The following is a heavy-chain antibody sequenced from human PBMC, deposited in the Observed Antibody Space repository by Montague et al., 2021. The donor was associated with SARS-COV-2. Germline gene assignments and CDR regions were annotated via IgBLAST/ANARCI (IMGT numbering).Heavy chain of an antibody. J-gene: IGHJ6*02. D-gene: IGHD1-1*01. Sequence: CAISGDSVSSKSDTWNWVRQSPSSGLEWLGRTYYRSKWYNDYAVSVRGRVTVNPDTSKNQFSLQPNSVTPEDTAIYYCTSGREGNYNVMDVWGQGTTVTVSS. CDR1: GDSVSSKSDT. V-gene: IGHV6-1*01. CDR2: TYYRSKWYN. CDR3: TSGREGNYNVMDV.